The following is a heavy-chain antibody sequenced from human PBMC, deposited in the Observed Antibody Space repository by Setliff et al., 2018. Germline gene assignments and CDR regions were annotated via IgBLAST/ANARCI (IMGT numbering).Heavy chain of an antibody. D-gene: IGHD3-3*01. J-gene: IGHJ6*03. Sequence: PGGSLRLSCAASGFTFSSYWMHWVRQAPGKGLVWVSRSNSDGSSTSYADSVKGRFTISRDNAKNTLYLQMNSLRAEDTAVYYCARDGGLLQFLEWSRSYMDVWCKGNTVTVSS. CDR3: ARDGGLLQFLEWSRSYMDV. CDR1: GFTFSSYW. CDR2: SNSDGSST. V-gene: IGHV3-74*01.